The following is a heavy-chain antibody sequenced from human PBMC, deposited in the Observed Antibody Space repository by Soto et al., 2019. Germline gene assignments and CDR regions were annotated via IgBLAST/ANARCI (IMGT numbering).Heavy chain of an antibody. D-gene: IGHD3-10*01. CDR1: GFTFASYA. Sequence: PGGSLRLSCAASGFTFASYAMSWVRQAPGKGLEWVSTISGSDGSTFYADSVKGRFTISRDSSKNTLYLQMNSLRAEDTAVYYCAKDVWFGQLSPVDYWGQGALVTVCS. CDR2: ISGSDGST. J-gene: IGHJ4*02. V-gene: IGHV3-23*01. CDR3: AKDVWFGQLSPVDY.